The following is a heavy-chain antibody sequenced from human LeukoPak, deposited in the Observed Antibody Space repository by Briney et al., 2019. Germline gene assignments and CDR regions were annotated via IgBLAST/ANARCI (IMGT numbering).Heavy chain of an antibody. D-gene: IGHD5-12*01. J-gene: IGHJ4*02. CDR2: IYYSGST. CDR1: GGSISSSNW. CDR3: ARLPTITFFDY. V-gene: IGHV4-39*01. Sequence: PSETLSLTCAVSGGSISSSNWWSWVRQTPGRGLEWIGSIYYSGSTSYNPSLKSRVTISVDTSKNQFSLKLSSVTAADTAVYYCARLPTITFFDYWGQGTLVTVSS.